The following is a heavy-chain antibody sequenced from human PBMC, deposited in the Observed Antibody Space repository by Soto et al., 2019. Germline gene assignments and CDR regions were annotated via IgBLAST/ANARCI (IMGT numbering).Heavy chain of an antibody. CDR3: VRGERRAPPFDP. V-gene: IGHV3-21*01. CDR2: ISSSSSYI. Sequence: EVQLVESGGGLVKPGGSLRLSCAASGFTFSSYSMNWVRQAPGKGLEWVSSISSSSSYIYYADSVKGRFTISRDNAKNSLYLQMNSLRAEDTAVYYCVRGERRAPPFDPWGQGTLVTVSS. CDR1: GFTFSSYS. D-gene: IGHD1-26*01. J-gene: IGHJ5*02.